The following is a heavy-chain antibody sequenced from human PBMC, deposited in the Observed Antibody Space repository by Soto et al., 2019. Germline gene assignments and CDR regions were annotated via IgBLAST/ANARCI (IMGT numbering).Heavy chain of an antibody. V-gene: IGHV3-72*01. CDR2: TRNKANSYTT. J-gene: IGHJ2*01. CDR3: ARDIQDSSGYYSPDWYFDL. CDR1: GFTFSDHY. D-gene: IGHD3-22*01. Sequence: EVQLVESGGGLVQPGGSLRLSCAASGFTFSDHYMDWVRQAPGKGLEWVGRTRNKANSYTTEYAASVKGRFTISRDDSKNSLYLQMNSLKTEDTAVYYCARDIQDSSGYYSPDWYFDLWGRGTLVTVSS.